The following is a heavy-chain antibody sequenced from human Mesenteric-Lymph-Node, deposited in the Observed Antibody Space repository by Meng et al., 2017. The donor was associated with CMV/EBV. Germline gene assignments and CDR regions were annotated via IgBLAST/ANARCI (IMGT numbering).Heavy chain of an antibody. CDR3: ARDPGYDFWSGYHD. CDR1: GNTFSSYG. V-gene: IGHV3-30*02. CDR2: IRYDGTNE. D-gene: IGHD3-3*01. J-gene: IGHJ4*02. Sequence: GGSLRLSCAASGNTFSSYGMHWVRQAPGKGPEWVTFIRYDGTNEHYADSVKGRFTISRDNSNNMLYLQMNSLRAEDTAVYYCARDPGYDFWSGYHDWGQGTLVTVSS.